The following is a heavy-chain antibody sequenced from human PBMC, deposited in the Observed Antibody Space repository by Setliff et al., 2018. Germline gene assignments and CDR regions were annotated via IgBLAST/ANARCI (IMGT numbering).Heavy chain of an antibody. J-gene: IGHJ4*02. D-gene: IGHD1-26*01. V-gene: IGHV1-2*02. CDR2: INPNSGGT. CDR1: GYTFTGYY. CDR3: ARTIVGGATRLDY. Sequence: ASVKVSCKASGYTFTGYYMHWVRQAPGQGLEWMGWINPNSGGTNYAQKFQGRVTMTRDTSISTAYMELNRLRSDDTAVYYCARTIVGGATRLDYGGLGTLVTGSS.